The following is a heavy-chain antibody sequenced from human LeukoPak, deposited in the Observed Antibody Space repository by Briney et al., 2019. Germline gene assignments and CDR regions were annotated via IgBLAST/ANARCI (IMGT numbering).Heavy chain of an antibody. Sequence: PGGSLRLSCAASGFTFDDYGMSWVRQAPGKGLEWVSGINWNGGSTGYADSVKGRFTISRDNAKNSLYLQMNSLRAEDTALYYCARDISSSGWYPPIGYWGQGTLVTVSS. J-gene: IGHJ4*02. CDR3: ARDISSSGWYPPIGY. CDR2: INWNGGST. V-gene: IGHV3-20*04. CDR1: GFTFDDYG. D-gene: IGHD6-19*01.